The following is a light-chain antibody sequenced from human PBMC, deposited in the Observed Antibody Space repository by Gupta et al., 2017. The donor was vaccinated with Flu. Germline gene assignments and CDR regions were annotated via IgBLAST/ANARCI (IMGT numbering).Light chain of an antibody. CDR3: QQYSSYPYT. CDR1: QSIRTW. CDR2: KAS. V-gene: IGKV1-5*03. Sequence: QSPSTPSAFVGDRVTSTCRASQSIRTWLDWYQQKPGQAPRLLIYKASTLESGVPSRFSGSGSETEFTLTISSLQPDDFASYYCQQYSSYPYTFDQGTKLQI. J-gene: IGKJ2*01.